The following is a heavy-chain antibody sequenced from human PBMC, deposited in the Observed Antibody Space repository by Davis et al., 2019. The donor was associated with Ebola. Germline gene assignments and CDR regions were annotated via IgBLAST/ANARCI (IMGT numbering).Heavy chain of an antibody. D-gene: IGHD2-21*01. J-gene: IGHJ4*02. CDR1: GGSFSGYY. V-gene: IGHV4-34*01. CDR2: INHSGST. Sequence: SETLSLTCAVYGGSFSGYYWSWIRQPPGKGLEWIGEINHSGSTNYNPSLKSRVAISVDASKNQFSLKLSSVTAADTAVYYCARGGDWTLDYWGQGTLATVSS. CDR3: ARGGDWTLDY.